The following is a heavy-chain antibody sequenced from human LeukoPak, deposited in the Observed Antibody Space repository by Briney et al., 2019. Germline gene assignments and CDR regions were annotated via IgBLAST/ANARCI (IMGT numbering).Heavy chain of an antibody. D-gene: IGHD2-15*01. CDR1: GGTFSSYA. V-gene: IGHV1-69*13. CDR3: ARDFPPNCSGGSCDDWFDP. J-gene: IGHJ5*02. CDR2: IIPIFGTA. Sequence: SVKVSCKASGGTFSSYAISWVRQAPGQGLEWMGGIIPIFGTANYAQKFQGRVTITADESTSTAYMELSSLRSEDTAVYYCARDFPPNCSGGSCDDWFDPWGQGTLVTVSS.